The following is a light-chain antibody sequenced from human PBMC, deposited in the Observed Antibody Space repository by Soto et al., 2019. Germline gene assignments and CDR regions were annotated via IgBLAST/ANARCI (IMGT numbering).Light chain of an antibody. Sequence: DLQMTQSPSSLSASVGDRVTITCRASQGVSYYLAWFQLEPGKAPKPLIYAASYLQDGVPSRFSGSGSGTDFSLTISSLQPEDFATYYCQQYDSYPYTFGGGTRVEIK. J-gene: IGKJ4*01. V-gene: IGKV1-16*01. CDR1: QGVSYY. CDR3: QQYDSYPYT. CDR2: AAS.